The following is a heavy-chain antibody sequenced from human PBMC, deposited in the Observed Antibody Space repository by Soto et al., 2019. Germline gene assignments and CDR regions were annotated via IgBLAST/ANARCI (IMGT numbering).Heavy chain of an antibody. CDR2: IYYSGIS. Sequence: SETLSLTCTVSGGSTSSGGFYWSWIRQHPGKGLEWIGYIYYSGISYYNPSLKSRVSISLDTSRNQFSMTLNSVTAADTAVYYGARNGYTYGMDVWGQGATVTVSS. J-gene: IGHJ6*02. CDR1: GGSTSSGGFY. CDR3: ARNGYTYGMDV. V-gene: IGHV4-31*03. D-gene: IGHD5-18*01.